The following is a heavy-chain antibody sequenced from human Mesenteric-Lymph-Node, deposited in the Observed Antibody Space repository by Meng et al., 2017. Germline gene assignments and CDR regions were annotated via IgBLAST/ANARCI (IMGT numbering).Heavy chain of an antibody. CDR3: ARTHFYDSSNYGFDY. V-gene: IGHV4-30-4*01. CDR2: ISYSGST. D-gene: IGHD3-22*01. J-gene: IGHJ4*02. Sequence: GQLQESGPGLVKPSQTLSLTCTVSGGSISSGDYYWSWIRQPSGKGLEWIGYISYSGSTYYNPSLKSRVTISVDTSKNQFSLKLSSVTATDTAVYYCARTHFYDSSNYGFDYWGQGTLVTVSS. CDR1: GGSISSGDYY.